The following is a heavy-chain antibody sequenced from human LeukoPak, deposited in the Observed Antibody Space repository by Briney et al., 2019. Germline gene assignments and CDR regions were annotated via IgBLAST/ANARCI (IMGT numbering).Heavy chain of an antibody. CDR2: IYPGDSDT. CDR3: ARLGRYNWNYEGVYFDY. V-gene: IGHV5-51*01. D-gene: IGHD1-7*01. Sequence: GESLKISCKGSGSSFTSYWIGWVRQMPGKGLEWMGIIYPGDSDTRYSPSFQGQVTISADKSISTAYLQWSSLKASDTAMYYCARLGRYNWNYEGVYFDYWGQGTLVTVSS. CDR1: GSSFTSYW. J-gene: IGHJ4*02.